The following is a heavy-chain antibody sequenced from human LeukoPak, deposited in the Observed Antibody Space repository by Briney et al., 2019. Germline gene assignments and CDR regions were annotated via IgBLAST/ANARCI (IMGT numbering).Heavy chain of an antibody. D-gene: IGHD2-8*01. V-gene: IGHV4-38-2*01. J-gene: IGHJ6*03. CDR3: ARTTSNGYYYYMDV. CDR1: GYSISSGYY. CDR2: IYHSGST. Sequence: SETLSLTCAVSGYSISSGYYWGWIRQPPGKGLEWIGRIYHSGSTYYNPSLKSRVTISVDTSKNQFSLKLSSVTAADTAVYYCARTTSNGYYYYMDVWGKGTTVTVSS.